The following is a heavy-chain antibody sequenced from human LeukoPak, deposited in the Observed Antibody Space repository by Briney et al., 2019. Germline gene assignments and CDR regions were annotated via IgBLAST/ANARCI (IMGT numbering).Heavy chain of an antibody. D-gene: IGHD5-18*01. CDR3: ATKTAFDY. CDR1: GFSFSSYG. V-gene: IGHV3-23*01. CDR2: IIISGSST. Sequence: PGGFLRLSCAASGFSFSSYGMSWVRQAPGKGLEWVSTIIISGSSTYYADSVKGRFTISRDNSKNTLYLQMSSLRAEDTAVYYRATKTAFDYWGQGTLVTVSS. J-gene: IGHJ4*02.